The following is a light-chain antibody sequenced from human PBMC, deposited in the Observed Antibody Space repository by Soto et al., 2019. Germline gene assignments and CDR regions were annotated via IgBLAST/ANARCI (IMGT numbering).Light chain of an antibody. CDR1: QTIATF. J-gene: IGKJ5*01. CDR2: GAS. V-gene: IGKV1-39*01. Sequence: DIQMTQPPSSLSASIGDRVTITCRASQTIATFLNWYQQKPGKAPKLLIYGASTLQSGVPSRFSGSGSGADFTLTISSLQPEDSATYYCQQAASFPITFGQGTLLEVK. CDR3: QQAASFPIT.